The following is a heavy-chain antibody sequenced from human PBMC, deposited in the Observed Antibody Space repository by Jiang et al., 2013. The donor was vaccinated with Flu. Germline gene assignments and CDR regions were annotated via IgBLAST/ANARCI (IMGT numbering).Heavy chain of an antibody. V-gene: IGHV2-5*02. CDR3: VHRRPYNYNWNAGYFDY. J-gene: IGHJ4*02. CDR2: IYWDDDK. Sequence: KPTQTLTLTCTFSGFSLSTSGVGVGWVRQPPGKALEWLVFIYWDDDKRYSPSLKSRLTITKDTSKNQVVLTMANTDPVDAGTYYCVHRRPYNYNWNAGYFDYWGQGILVTVSS. D-gene: IGHD1-1*01. CDR1: GFSLSTSGVG.